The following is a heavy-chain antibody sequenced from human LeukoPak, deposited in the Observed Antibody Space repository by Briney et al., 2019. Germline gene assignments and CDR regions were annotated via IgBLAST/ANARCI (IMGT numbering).Heavy chain of an antibody. V-gene: IGHV1-69*04. Sequence: SVKVSCKASGGTFSSYAISWVRQAPGQGLEWMGRIIPILCIANYEHMFQGRVPITADKSTSTAYMELSSLRSEDTAVYYCARVSGGSHVSGMDVWGQGTTVTVSS. CDR1: GGTFSSYA. CDR3: ARVSGGSHVSGMDV. CDR2: IIPILCIA. D-gene: IGHD2-15*01. J-gene: IGHJ6*02.